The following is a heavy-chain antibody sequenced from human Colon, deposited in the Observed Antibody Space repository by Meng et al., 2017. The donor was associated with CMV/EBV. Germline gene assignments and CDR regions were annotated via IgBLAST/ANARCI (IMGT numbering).Heavy chain of an antibody. CDR3: VTKGATVDGRDAFDI. Sequence: GGSLRLSCAASGFSFSSYSMNWVRQAPGKGPEWVSSITYGSTYIHYADSVGGRFTTSRDNAKQSLYLQMNSLRVEDTAVYYCVTKGATVDGRDAFDIWGQGTLVTVSS. D-gene: IGHD6-19*01. V-gene: IGHV3-21*01. J-gene: IGHJ3*02. CDR2: ITYGSTYI. CDR1: GFSFSSYS.